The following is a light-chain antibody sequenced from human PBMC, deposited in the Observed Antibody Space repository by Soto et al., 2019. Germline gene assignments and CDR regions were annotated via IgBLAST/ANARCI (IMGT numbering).Light chain of an antibody. CDR3: TSYTSSGTGV. CDR1: GSDVGGYNY. V-gene: IGLV2-14*03. J-gene: IGLJ1*01. CDR2: DVS. Sequence: QSALTQPASVSGSPGQSITISCTGTGSDVGGYNYVSWYQQHPDKAPKLIIYDVSNRPSGVSNRFSGSKSGNTASLTISGLQAEDEADYYCTSYTSSGTGVFGTGTKVTVL.